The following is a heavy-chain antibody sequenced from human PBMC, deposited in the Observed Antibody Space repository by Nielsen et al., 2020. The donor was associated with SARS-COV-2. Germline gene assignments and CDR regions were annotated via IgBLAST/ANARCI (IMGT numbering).Heavy chain of an antibody. J-gene: IGHJ6*02. Sequence: KVSCKGSGYSFTSYWIGWVRQMPGKGLEWIGIIYPGDSDTRYSPSFQGQVTISADKSISTAYLQWSSLKASDTAMYYCASGADYAAYGGDPDYGMDVWGQGTTVTVSS. V-gene: IGHV5-51*01. CDR3: ASGADYAAYGGDPDYGMDV. CDR2: IYPGDSDT. D-gene: IGHD4-23*01. CDR1: GYSFTSYW.